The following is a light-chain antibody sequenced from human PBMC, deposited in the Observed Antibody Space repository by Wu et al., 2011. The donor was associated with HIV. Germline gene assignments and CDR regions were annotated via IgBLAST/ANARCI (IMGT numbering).Light chain of an antibody. V-gene: IGKV3-11*01. J-gene: IGKJ4*01. CDR2: DAS. CDR1: QSIGNY. CDR3: QQRSSWLT. Sequence: EIVLTQSPATLSLSPGDRATLSCRASQSIGNYLAWYQQKPGQTPRLLFFDASNRATGIPPRFSGSGSGTDFTLTISSLEPEDFAVYYCQQRSSWLTFGGGTRVEVK.